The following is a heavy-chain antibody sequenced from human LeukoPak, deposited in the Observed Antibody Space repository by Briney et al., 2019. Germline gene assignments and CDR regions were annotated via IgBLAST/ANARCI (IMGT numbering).Heavy chain of an antibody. J-gene: IGHJ5*02. CDR2: TYSRSKWFN. CDR1: GDSVSSKSAS. D-gene: IGHD6-19*01. CDR3: ARVGSGANWFDP. V-gene: IGHV6-1*01. Sequence: SQTLSLTCAISGDSVSSKSASWNWIRQSPSRGLEWLGRTYSRSKWFNDYAVSVKSRITINPDTSKNQFSLQLNSVTPEDTAMYYCARVGSGANWFDPWGQGTLVTVSS.